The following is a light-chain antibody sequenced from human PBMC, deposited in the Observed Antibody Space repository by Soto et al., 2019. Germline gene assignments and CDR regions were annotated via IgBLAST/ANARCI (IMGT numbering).Light chain of an antibody. Sequence: QSVLTQPPPASGSPGQSVTISCTGTSSGVGGYNYVSWYQQHPGKAPKLMIYEVSKRPSGVPDRFSGSKSGNTASLTVSGLQPEDEADYYCSSYAGSNKSVFGTGTKVTVL. CDR3: SSYAGSNKSV. V-gene: IGLV2-8*01. CDR1: SSGVGGYNY. J-gene: IGLJ1*01. CDR2: EVS.